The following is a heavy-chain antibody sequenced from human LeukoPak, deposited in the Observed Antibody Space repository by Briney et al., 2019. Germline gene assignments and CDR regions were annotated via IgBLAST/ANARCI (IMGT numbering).Heavy chain of an antibody. CDR1: GYTFTSYG. CDR2: ISAYNGNT. J-gene: IGHJ6*03. V-gene: IGHV1-18*01. CDR3: ARDLLGNYCSGSSCYSDYSYYMDV. Sequence: ASVKVSCKASGYTFTSYGISWVRQAPGQGLEWMGWISAYNGNTNYAQKLQGRVTLTRDMSTTTVYMELSSLRSEDTAVYYCARDLLGNYCSGSSCYSDYSYYMDVWGKGTTVTVSS. D-gene: IGHD2-15*01.